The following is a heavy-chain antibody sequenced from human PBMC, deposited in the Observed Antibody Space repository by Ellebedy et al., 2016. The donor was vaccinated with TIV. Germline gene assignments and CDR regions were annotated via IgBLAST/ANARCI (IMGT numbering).Heavy chain of an antibody. Sequence: AASVKVSCKVFGYTLTELSMHWVRQAPGQGLEWMGGFDPEDGETIYAQKFQGRVTMTEDTSTDTAYMELSSLRSDDTAVYYCARDPRGTTVVLPFDPWGQGTLVTVSS. CDR3: ARDPRGTTVVLPFDP. CDR2: FDPEDGET. D-gene: IGHD4-23*01. J-gene: IGHJ5*02. CDR1: GYTLTELS. V-gene: IGHV1-24*01.